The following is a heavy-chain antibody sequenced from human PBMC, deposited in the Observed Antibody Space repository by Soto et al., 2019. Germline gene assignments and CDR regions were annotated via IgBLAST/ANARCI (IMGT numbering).Heavy chain of an antibody. Sequence: GGSLRLSCAASGFTFSSYSINWVRQAPWKGLDWVSAISSSGGGTFYADSVKSRFTISRDNSKDTLYLQMNSLRVEDTAIYYCAKDLRGPMEGMDVCGQGPTFTFSS. CDR2: ISSSGGGT. CDR1: GFTFSSYS. J-gene: IGHJ6*02. D-gene: IGHD3-10*01. V-gene: IGHV3-23*01. CDR3: AKDLRGPMEGMDV.